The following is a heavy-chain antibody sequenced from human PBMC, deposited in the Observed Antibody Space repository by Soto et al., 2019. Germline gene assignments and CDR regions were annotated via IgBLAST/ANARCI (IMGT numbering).Heavy chain of an antibody. V-gene: IGHV3-53*01. CDR1: GFTVSINY. CDR2: IYSGGST. J-gene: IGHJ5*02. D-gene: IGHD5-18*01. CDR3: ARVLGPVTGYNWFDP. Sequence: EVQLVESGGGLIQPGGSLRLSCAASGFTVSINYMTWVRQAPGKGLEWVSVIYSGGSTYYADSVKGRFTISRDNSKNTLYLQMNSLRAEDTAVYYCARVLGPVTGYNWFDPWGQGTLVTVSS.